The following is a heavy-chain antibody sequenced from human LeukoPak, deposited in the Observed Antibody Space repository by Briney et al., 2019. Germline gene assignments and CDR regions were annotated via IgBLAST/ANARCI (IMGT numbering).Heavy chain of an antibody. J-gene: IGHJ4*02. CDR2: ISSNGGST. CDR3: ARSGVTVTQPLDY. D-gene: IGHD2-21*02. V-gene: IGHV3-64*01. Sequence: GGSLRLSCAASGFTFSSYAMHWVRQAPGKGLEYVSTISSNGGSTYYVNSVKGRFTISRDNSKNTLYLQMGSLSAEDTAVYYCARSGVTVTQPLDYWGRGTLVTVSS. CDR1: GFTFSSYA.